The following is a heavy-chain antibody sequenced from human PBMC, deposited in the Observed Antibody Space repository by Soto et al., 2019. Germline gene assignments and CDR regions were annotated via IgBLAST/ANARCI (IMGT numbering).Heavy chain of an antibody. Sequence: GESLKISCKGSGYSFTSYWIGWVRQMPGKGLEWMGIIYPGDSDTRYSPSFQGQVTISADKSISTAYLQWSSLKASDTAMYYCARLEGIAVAGPNSNWYFDLWGRGTLVTVSS. CDR1: GYSFTSYW. CDR3: ARLEGIAVAGPNSNWYFDL. D-gene: IGHD6-19*01. CDR2: IYPGDSDT. J-gene: IGHJ2*01. V-gene: IGHV5-51*01.